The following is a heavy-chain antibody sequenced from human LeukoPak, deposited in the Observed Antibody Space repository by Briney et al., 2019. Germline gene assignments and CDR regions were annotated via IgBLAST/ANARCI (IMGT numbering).Heavy chain of an antibody. Sequence: GGSLRLSCAASGFTFYDYAMHWVRQAPGKGLEWVSGIGWNNDNIGYADSVKGRFTISRDNAKNSLYLQMNSLRAEDTAVYYCARESAFYYDLWGQGTLVTVSS. J-gene: IGHJ4*02. CDR3: ARESAFYYDL. CDR1: GFTFYDYA. V-gene: IGHV3-9*01. CDR2: IGWNNDNI.